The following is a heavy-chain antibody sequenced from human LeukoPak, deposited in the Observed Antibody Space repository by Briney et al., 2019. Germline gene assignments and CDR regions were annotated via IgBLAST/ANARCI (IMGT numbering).Heavy chain of an antibody. Sequence: ASVKVSCKASGYTFTSYDINWVRQATGQGLEWMGWMNPNSGNTSYAQKFQGRVTMTRNTSISTAYMELSSLRSEDTAVYYCARVVAIRRVRSSHFPGYWGQGTLVTVSS. CDR3: ARVVAIRRVRSSHFPGY. CDR2: MNPNSGNT. CDR1: GYTFTSYD. J-gene: IGHJ4*02. V-gene: IGHV1-8*01. D-gene: IGHD2-2*01.